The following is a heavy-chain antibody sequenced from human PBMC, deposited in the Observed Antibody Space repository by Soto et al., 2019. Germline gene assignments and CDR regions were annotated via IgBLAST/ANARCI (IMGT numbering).Heavy chain of an antibody. D-gene: IGHD2-21*02. J-gene: IGHJ5*02. Sequence: SETLSLTCAVYGGSFSGYYWSWIRQPPGKGLEWIGEINHSGSTNYNPSLKRRCTISVDTSKNQFSLKLSSVTAADTAVYYCARGVKGVTECFDPWGQGTLVTVSS. CDR2: INHSGST. V-gene: IGHV4-34*01. CDR3: ARGVKGVTECFDP. CDR1: GGSFSGYY.